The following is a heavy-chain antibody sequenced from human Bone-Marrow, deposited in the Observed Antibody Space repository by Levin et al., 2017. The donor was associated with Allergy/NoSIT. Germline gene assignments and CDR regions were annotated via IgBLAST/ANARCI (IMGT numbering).Heavy chain of an antibody. J-gene: IGHJ4*02. CDR2: ISTSGGGT. CDR1: GFTFSNYV. Sequence: GGSLRLSCAASGFTFSNYVMSWVRQAPGKGLEWVSTISTSGGGTHYADSVKGRFTVSRDNSKNTLYLQMDSVRPEDTAVYYCARIEKCDYWGQGTLVTVSS. CDR3: ARIEKCDY. V-gene: IGHV3-23*01.